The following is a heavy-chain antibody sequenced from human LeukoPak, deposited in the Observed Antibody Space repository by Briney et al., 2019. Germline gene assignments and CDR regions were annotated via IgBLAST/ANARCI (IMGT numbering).Heavy chain of an antibody. CDR1: GFTFSTYE. D-gene: IGHD3-22*01. Sequence: PGGSLRLSCVASGFTFSTYEMNWVRQAPGKGLEWVSYISSSGSTIYYADSVKGRFTISRDSAKNSLFLQMNGLRAEDTAVYYCARVGYYYDSSGPSHYYYYYMDVWGKGTTVTVSS. J-gene: IGHJ6*03. CDR3: ARVGYYYDSSGPSHYYYYYMDV. CDR2: ISSSGSTI. V-gene: IGHV3-48*03.